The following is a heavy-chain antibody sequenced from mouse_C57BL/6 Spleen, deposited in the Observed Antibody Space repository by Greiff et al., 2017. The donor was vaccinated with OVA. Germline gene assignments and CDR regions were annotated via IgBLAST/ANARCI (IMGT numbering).Heavy chain of an antibody. CDR3: ARGDWDYYFDY. Sequence: EVQLQQSGPVLVKPGASVKMSCKASGYTFTDYYMNWVKQSQGKSLEWIGVINLYNGESSYNQKIKGKATMTVDKSSSIAYMELNSLTSEDSAVYYCARGDWDYYFDYWGQGTTLTVSS. V-gene: IGHV1-19*01. CDR1: GYTFTDYY. D-gene: IGHD4-1*01. CDR2: INLYNGES. J-gene: IGHJ2*01.